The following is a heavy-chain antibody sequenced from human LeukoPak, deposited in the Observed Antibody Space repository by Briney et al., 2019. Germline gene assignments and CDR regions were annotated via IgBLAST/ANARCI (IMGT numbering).Heavy chain of an antibody. CDR3: ARVGVTGELYPDYYYYMDV. D-gene: IGHD1-20*01. J-gene: IGHJ6*03. V-gene: IGHV4-59*01. Sequence: PSETLSLTCTVSGGSISSYYWSWIRQPPGKGLEWIGYIYYSGSTNYNPSLKSRVTILVGTSKNQFSLKLSSVTAADTAVYYCARVGVTGELYPDYYYYMDVWGKGTTVTVSS. CDR1: GGSISSYY. CDR2: IYYSGST.